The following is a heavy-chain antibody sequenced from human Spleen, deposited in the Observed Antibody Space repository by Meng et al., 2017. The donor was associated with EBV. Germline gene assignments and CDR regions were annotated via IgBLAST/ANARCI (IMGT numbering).Heavy chain of an antibody. CDR3: ARQYYYDSSGYFFNY. CDR2: IYYSGST. CDR1: GGSVSSSSYY. Sequence: LHRQGFGPGLVTPSEPLSFPGIGSGGSVSSSSYYWGWTRQPPWKVLEWIGSIYYSGSTYYNPSLKSRVTISVDTSKNQFSLKLSSVTAADTAVYYCARQYYYDSSGYFFNYWGQGTLVTVSS. V-gene: IGHV4-39*01. D-gene: IGHD3-22*01. J-gene: IGHJ4*02.